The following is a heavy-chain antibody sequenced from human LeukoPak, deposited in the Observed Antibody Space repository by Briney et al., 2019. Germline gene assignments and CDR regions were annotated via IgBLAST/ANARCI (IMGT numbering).Heavy chain of an antibody. Sequence: SETLSLTCTDSGGSISSGSYYWSWIRQPAGKGLEWIGRIYTSGSTNYNPSLKSRVTISVDTSKNQFSLKLSSVTAADTAVYYCARAPGPHPFDYWGQGTLVTVSS. V-gene: IGHV4-61*02. D-gene: IGHD3-10*01. CDR3: ARAPGPHPFDY. CDR1: GGSISSGSYY. J-gene: IGHJ4*02. CDR2: IYTSGST.